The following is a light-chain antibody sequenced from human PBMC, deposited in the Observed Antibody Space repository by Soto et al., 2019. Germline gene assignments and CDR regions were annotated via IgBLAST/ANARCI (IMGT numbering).Light chain of an antibody. Sequence: EIVLTQAPGTLSLSQGERATLSCRASQSIRSNYVAWYQQKPGQGPRLLIYGASSRATGIPDRFSGSGSGTDFTLIISRLEPEDFAMYYCQQYGSSPRTFGQGTKVDIK. V-gene: IGKV3-20*01. CDR2: GAS. J-gene: IGKJ1*01. CDR1: QSIRSNY. CDR3: QQYGSSPRT.